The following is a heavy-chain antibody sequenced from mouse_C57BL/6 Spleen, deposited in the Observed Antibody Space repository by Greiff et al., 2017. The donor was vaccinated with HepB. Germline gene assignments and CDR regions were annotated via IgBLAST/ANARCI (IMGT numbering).Heavy chain of an antibody. V-gene: IGHV1-82*01. CDR1: GYAFSSSW. Sequence: QVQLKQSGPELVKPGASVKISCKASGYAFSSSWMNWVKQRPGKGLEWIGRIYPGDGDTNYNGKFKGKATLTADKSSSTAYMQLSSLTSEDSAVYCCARSDWDVEYYYAMDYWGQGTSVTVSS. D-gene: IGHD4-1*01. J-gene: IGHJ4*01. CDR2: IYPGDGDT. CDR3: ARSDWDVEYYYAMDY.